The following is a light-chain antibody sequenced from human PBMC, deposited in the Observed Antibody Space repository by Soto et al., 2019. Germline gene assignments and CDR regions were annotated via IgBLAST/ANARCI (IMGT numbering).Light chain of an antibody. V-gene: IGKV3-15*01. J-gene: IGKJ5*01. CDR3: QHYHGWPIT. CDR1: QGLSNN. CDR2: GAS. Sequence: EIVMTQSPATLSVSPGERVTLSCRASQGLSNNLAWYQQKPGQAPRLLIYGASTRATGIPARFSGSGSGTEFTLTISSLQSEDFAVYYCQHYHGWPITFGQGTRLEIK.